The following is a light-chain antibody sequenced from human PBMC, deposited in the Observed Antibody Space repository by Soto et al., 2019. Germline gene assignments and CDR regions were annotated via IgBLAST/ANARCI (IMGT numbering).Light chain of an antibody. Sequence: DFQMTQSPSTLSASTGDRVTITCRASQSISSWLAWYQQKPGKAPKLLISQASSLETGVPSRFSGSGSGAEFTLTISSLQPDDFATYYCQQYNTFSPTFGQGTKVDIK. J-gene: IGKJ1*01. V-gene: IGKV1-5*03. CDR3: QQYNTFSPT. CDR2: QAS. CDR1: QSISSW.